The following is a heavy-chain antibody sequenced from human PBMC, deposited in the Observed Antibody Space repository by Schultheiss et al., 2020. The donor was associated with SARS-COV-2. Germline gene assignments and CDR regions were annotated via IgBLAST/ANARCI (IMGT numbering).Heavy chain of an antibody. J-gene: IGHJ4*02. CDR1: GFTFSSYD. CDR3: ARSPEYSSGWCIDY. Sequence: GGSLRLSCAASGFTFSSYDMHWVRQATGKGLEWVSSIGSNGDTYYAGSVKGRLTTSRENSKNTLYLQMNSLRAEDTAVYYCARSPEYSSGWCIDYWGQGTLVTVSS. D-gene: IGHD6-19*01. CDR2: IGSNGDT. V-gene: IGHV3-13*01.